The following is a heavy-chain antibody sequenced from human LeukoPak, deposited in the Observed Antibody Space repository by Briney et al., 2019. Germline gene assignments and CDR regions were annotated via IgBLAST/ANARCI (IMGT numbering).Heavy chain of an antibody. V-gene: IGHV1-18*01. CDR2: ISAYNGNT. CDR1: GYTFTSYG. J-gene: IGHJ4*02. CDR3: ARVGPDYYGSGSYPYYFDY. Sequence: ASVKVSCKASGYTFTSYGISWVRQAPGQGLEWMGWISAYNGNTNYAEKLQGRVTMTTDTSTSTAYMELRSLRSDDTAVYYCARVGPDYYGSGSYPYYFDYWGQGTLVTVSS. D-gene: IGHD3-10*01.